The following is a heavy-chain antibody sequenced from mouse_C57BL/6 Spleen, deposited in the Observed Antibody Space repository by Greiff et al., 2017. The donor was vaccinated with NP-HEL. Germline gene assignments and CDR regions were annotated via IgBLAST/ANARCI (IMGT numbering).Heavy chain of an antibody. V-gene: IGHV3-6*01. Sequence: VQLVESGPGLVNPSQSLSLTCSVTGYSITGGYYWNWIRQFPGNKLEWMGYISYDGSNNYNPSLKNRISITRDTSKNQFFLKLNSVTTEDTATYYCARDLSWDGYFDYWGQGTTLTVSS. J-gene: IGHJ2*01. CDR1: GYSITGGYY. D-gene: IGHD4-1*01. CDR3: ARDLSWDGYFDY. CDR2: ISYDGSN.